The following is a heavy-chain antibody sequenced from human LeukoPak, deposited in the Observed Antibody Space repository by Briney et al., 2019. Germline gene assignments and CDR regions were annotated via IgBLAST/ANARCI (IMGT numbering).Heavy chain of an antibody. J-gene: IGHJ6*02. CDR3: ARDNFYSSPMYYYGMDV. Sequence: GGSLRLSCAASGFTFSSYEVNWVRQAPGKGLEWVSYISSSGSTIYYADSVKGRFTISRDNAKNSLYLQMNSLRAEDTAVYYCARDNFYSSPMYYYGMDVWGQGTTVTVSS. CDR1: GFTFSSYE. V-gene: IGHV3-48*03. D-gene: IGHD6-13*01. CDR2: ISSSGSTI.